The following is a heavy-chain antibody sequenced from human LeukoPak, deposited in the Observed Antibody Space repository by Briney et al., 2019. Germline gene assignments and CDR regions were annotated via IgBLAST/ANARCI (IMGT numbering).Heavy chain of an antibody. CDR2: ISGSGDNT. Sequence: PGGSLRLSCAVSGFTFRSYAMTWVRQAPGKGLEWVSTISGSGDNTYYADSVMGRFTISRDNSKNTLSLQMNSLRAEDTAMYYCPKGPQSYRDFNHWGQGTLVAVSS. J-gene: IGHJ1*01. V-gene: IGHV3-23*01. D-gene: IGHD1-26*01. CDR1: GFTFRSYA. CDR3: PKGPQSYRDFNH.